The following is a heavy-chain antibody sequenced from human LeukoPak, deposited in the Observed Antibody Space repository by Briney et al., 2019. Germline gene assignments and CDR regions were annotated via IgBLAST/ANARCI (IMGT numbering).Heavy chain of an antibody. D-gene: IGHD3-16*01. J-gene: IGHJ4*02. CDR2: ISGSGGST. Sequence: GGSLRLSYAASGFTFSSYAMSWVRQAPGKGLEWVSAISGSGGSTYYADSVKGRFTISRDNSKNTLYLQMNSLRAEDTAVYYCAKDPTLYGGISDWGQGTLVTVSS. CDR1: GFTFSSYA. CDR3: AKDPTLYGGISD. V-gene: IGHV3-23*01.